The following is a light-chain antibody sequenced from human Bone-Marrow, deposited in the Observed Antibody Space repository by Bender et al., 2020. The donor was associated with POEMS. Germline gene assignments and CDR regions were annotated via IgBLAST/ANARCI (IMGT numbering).Light chain of an antibody. V-gene: IGLV2-8*01. CDR3: CAYAGRNSHWV. CDR1: SSDVGGYKS. CDR2: DVS. J-gene: IGLJ3*02. Sequence: QSALTQPPSASGSPGQSVTISCTGTSSDVGGYKSVSWYRQHPGKAPKLMIYDVSKRPSGVPDRFSGSKSGNTASLTISWLQAEDEADYYCCAYAGRNSHWVFGGGTRLTVL.